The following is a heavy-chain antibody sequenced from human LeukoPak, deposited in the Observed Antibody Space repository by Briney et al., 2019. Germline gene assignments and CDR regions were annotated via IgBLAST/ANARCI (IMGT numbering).Heavy chain of an antibody. CDR2: VSPFNGNT. Sequence: GASVTVSFMASVYTFTSYYMHWVRQAPGQGLQWMGWVSPFNGNTDYAPKLQGRVTMTTDTSTTTAYMELRSLTSDDTAVYYCARRGGSYSHSDFWGQGTLVTVSS. CDR3: ARRGGSYSHSDF. D-gene: IGHD1-26*01. V-gene: IGHV1-18*04. CDR1: VYTFTSYY. J-gene: IGHJ4*02.